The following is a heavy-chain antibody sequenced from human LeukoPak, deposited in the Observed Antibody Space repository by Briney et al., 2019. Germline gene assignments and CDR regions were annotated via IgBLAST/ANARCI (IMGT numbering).Heavy chain of an antibody. CDR1: GGSISSSNYY. V-gene: IGHV4-61*02. CDR3: ARDLLAAGDAFDI. Sequence: SETLSLTCTVSGGSISSSNYYWSWIRQPAGKGLEWIGRIYTSGSTNYNPSLKSRVTMSVDTSKNQFSLKLSSVTAADTAVYYCARDLLAAGDAFDIWGQGTMVTVSS. D-gene: IGHD2-2*01. J-gene: IGHJ3*02. CDR2: IYTSGST.